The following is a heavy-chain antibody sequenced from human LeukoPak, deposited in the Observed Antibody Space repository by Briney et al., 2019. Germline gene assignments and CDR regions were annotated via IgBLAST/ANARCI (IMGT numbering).Heavy chain of an antibody. J-gene: IGHJ4*02. CDR3: ARSDGPGTTVTTALDGFDY. CDR1: GFTFSSYA. Sequence: PGGSLRLSCAASGFTFSSYAMHWVRQAPGKGLEWVAVISYDGSNKYYADSVKGRFTISRDNSKNTLYLQMNSLRAEDTAVYYCARSDGPGTTVTTALDGFDYWGQGTLVTVSS. V-gene: IGHV3-30-3*01. CDR2: ISYDGSNK. D-gene: IGHD4-17*01.